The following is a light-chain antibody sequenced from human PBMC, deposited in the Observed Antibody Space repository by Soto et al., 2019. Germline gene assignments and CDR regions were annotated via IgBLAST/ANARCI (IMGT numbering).Light chain of an antibody. J-gene: IGLJ1*01. CDR1: GSNIGKNY. Sequence: QSVLTQPPSVSAAPGQKVTISCSGSGSNIGKNYVSWYQQHPGQAPKLLIYDVSYRPSGISQRFSGSESAYTASLTISGLQAEDEADYYCSSYSFTASLYVFGTGTKVTVL. CDR3: SSYSFTASLYV. V-gene: IGLV2-14*03. CDR2: DVS.